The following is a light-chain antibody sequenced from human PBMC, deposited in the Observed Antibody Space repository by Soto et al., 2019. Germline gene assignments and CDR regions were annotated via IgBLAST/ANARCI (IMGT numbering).Light chain of an antibody. CDR3: QQYIRWPLT. CDR2: GAS. V-gene: IGKV3D-15*01. J-gene: IGKJ4*01. Sequence: VLTQSPGTLSLSPGERATLSCRSSQSVSSSQLTWFQQKPGQAPRLLIYGASTRATGVPARFSGSGSVTEFTLTISSLQSEDFAVYYCQQYIRWPLTFGGGTKVDIK. CDR1: QSVSSS.